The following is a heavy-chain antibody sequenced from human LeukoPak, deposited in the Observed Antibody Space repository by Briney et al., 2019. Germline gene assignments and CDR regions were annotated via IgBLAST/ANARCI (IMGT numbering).Heavy chain of an antibody. D-gene: IGHD3-9*01. CDR3: ARGGVLRYFDRITWFDP. CDR2: IYYSGST. Sequence: PSETLSLTCTVSGGSISSSSYYWGWIRQPPGKGLEWIGYIYYSGSTNYNPSLKSRVTISVDTSKNQFSLKLSSVTAADTAVYYCARGGVLRYFDRITWFDPWGQGILVSDSS. CDR1: GGSISSSSYY. V-gene: IGHV4-61*05. J-gene: IGHJ5*02.